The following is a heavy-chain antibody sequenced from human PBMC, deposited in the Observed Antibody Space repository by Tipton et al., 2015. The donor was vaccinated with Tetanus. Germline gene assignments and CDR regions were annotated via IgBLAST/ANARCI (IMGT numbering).Heavy chain of an antibody. CDR2: VYYNGNT. CDR3: ARTADNWFDP. V-gene: IGHV4-34*01. D-gene: IGHD2-21*02. CDR1: YDSFYGYY. Sequence: TLSLTCAVYYDSFYGYYWSWIRQPPGKGLEWIGNVYYNGNTLQNPSLKGRVTLSLDKSKNQFSLKLTSVTAADTAVYYCARTADNWFDPWGQGTLVTVSS. J-gene: IGHJ5*02.